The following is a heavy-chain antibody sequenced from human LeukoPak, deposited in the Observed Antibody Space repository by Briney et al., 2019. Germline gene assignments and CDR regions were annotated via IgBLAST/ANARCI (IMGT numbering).Heavy chain of an antibody. J-gene: IGHJ4*02. D-gene: IGHD5-12*01. CDR1: GGSINSYE. CDR3: AGEVPRGFRFDY. CDR2: IYTSGST. V-gene: IGHV4-4*08. Sequence: SETLSLTCTVSGGSINSYEWSWIRQSPGKGLEWIGYIYTSGSTTYNPSLESRVTISLDTSKNQFSLRLSSVTAADAALYYCAGEVPRGFRFDYWGQGTLVTVSS.